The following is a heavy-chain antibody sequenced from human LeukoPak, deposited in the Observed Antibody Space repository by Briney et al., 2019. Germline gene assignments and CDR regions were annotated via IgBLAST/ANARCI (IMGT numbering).Heavy chain of an antibody. CDR1: GFTFSNYA. CDR2: ISGSGDNT. J-gene: IGHJ4*02. V-gene: IGHV3-23*01. Sequence: PGGSLRLSCVASGFTFSNYAMMWVRQAPGKGLEWVSGISGSGDNTKYADSVKGRLTISRDNSKNMLYLQLSSLKAEDTAVYYCGSLRLLWGQGTLVTVSS. CDR3: GSLRLL. D-gene: IGHD3-16*01.